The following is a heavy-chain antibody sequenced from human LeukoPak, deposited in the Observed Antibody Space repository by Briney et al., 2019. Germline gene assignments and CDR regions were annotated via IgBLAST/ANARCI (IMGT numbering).Heavy chain of an antibody. Sequence: SETLSLTCAVYGGSFSGYYWSWIRQPPGKGLEWIGEINHSGSTNYNPSLKSRVTISVDTSKNQFSLKLSSVTAADTAVYYCARGRSGWYGRGDYWGQGTLVTVSS. V-gene: IGHV4-34*01. CDR1: GGSFSGYY. CDR2: INHSGST. D-gene: IGHD6-19*01. CDR3: ARGRSGWYGRGDY. J-gene: IGHJ4*02.